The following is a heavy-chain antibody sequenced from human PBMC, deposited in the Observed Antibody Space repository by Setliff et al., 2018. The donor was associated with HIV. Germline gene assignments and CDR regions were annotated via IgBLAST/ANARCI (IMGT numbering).Heavy chain of an antibody. Sequence: SETLSLTCTVSGGSISSGSYYWSWIRQPAGKGLGWIGRIYTSGSTNYNPSLKSRVTISVDTSKNQFSLKPSSVTAADTAMYYCARDLGSGLYYYGMDVWGQGTTVTVSS. D-gene: IGHD7-27*01. CDR3: ARDLGSGLYYYGMDV. CDR2: IYTSGST. V-gene: IGHV4-61*02. J-gene: IGHJ6*02. CDR1: GGSISSGSYY.